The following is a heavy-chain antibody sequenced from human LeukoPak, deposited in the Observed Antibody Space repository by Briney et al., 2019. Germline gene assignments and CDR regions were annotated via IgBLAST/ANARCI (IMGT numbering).Heavy chain of an antibody. D-gene: IGHD6-19*01. CDR3: AKSLPLAGRRPFFFDY. CDR1: EFTFSSYA. J-gene: IGHJ4*02. V-gene: IGHV3-23*01. CDR2: ISPSGVTT. Sequence: GETLRLSCAASEFTFSSYAMTWVRQAPGKGLEWVSGISPSGVTTYYADSVQGRFTISRDNSKNTLYLQMNSLSPEDTAIYYCAKSLPLAGRRPFFFDYWGQGTLVTVSP.